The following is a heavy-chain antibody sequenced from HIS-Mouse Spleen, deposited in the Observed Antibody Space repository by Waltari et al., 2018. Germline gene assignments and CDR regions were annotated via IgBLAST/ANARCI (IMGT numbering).Heavy chain of an antibody. CDR3: AREIPYSSSWYDWYFDL. D-gene: IGHD6-13*01. V-gene: IGHV4-39*07. CDR1: GGSISSSSYY. J-gene: IGHJ2*01. Sequence: QLQLQESGPGLVKPSETLSLTCTVSGGSISSSSYYWGWIRQPPGKGLEWSGSIYYSGSTFYNPSHKSGGTISGDTSKNQFSLKLSSVTAADTAVYYCAREIPYSSSWYDWYFDLWGRGTLVTVSS. CDR2: IYYSGST.